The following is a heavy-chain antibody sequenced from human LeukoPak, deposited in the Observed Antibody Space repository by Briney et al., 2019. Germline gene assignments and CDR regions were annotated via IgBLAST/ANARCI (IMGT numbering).Heavy chain of an antibody. CDR2: IHTSGST. J-gene: IGHJ2*01. CDR1: GGSISSYY. D-gene: IGHD3-9*01. Sequence: PSETLSLTCTVSGGSISSYYWSWIRQPAGKGPEWIGRIHTSGSTNYNPSLKSRVTMSVDTSKNQFSLKLSSVTAADTAVYYCARDSAYYDILTGSPVGYWYFDLWGRGTLVTVSS. V-gene: IGHV4-4*07. CDR3: ARDSAYYDILTGSPVGYWYFDL.